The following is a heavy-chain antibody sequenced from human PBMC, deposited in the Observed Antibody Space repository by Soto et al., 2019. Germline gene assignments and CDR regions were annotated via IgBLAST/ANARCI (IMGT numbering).Heavy chain of an antibody. CDR2: INHSGST. J-gene: IGHJ6*02. CDR3: ARFKNRGGDYSTYYYYGMDV. D-gene: IGHD2-21*02. Sequence: SETLSVTCAVYGGSFSGYYWSWIRQPPGKGLEWIGEINHSGSTNYNPSLKSRVTISVDTSKNQFSLKLSSVTAADTAVYYCARFKNRGGDYSTYYYYGMDVWGQGTTVT. CDR1: GGSFSGYY. V-gene: IGHV4-34*01.